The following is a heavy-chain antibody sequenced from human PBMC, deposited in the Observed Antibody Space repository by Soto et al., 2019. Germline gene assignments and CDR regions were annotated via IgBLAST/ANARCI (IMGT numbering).Heavy chain of an antibody. V-gene: IGHV4-4*07. D-gene: IGHD3-10*01. CDR3: VRGGYYGSGSYYTLLDY. J-gene: IGHJ4*02. CDR2: IYSSGST. CDR1: GGSISGYY. Sequence: SETLSLTCTVTGGSISGYYWSWIRQPAGKGLEWVGRIYSSGSTNYNPSLKSRVTMSVDTSKNQFSLKLTSVTAADTAVYYCVRGGYYGSGSYYTLLDYWGQGTLVTVSS.